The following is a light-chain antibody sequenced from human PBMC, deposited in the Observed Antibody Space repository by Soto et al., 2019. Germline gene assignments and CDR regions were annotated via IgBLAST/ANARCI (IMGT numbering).Light chain of an antibody. CDR1: QSISSW. V-gene: IGKV1-5*01. Sequence: DIQMTQSPSTLSASVGDRVTITCRARQSISSWLAWYQQKPGKAPKLLIYDASSLESGGPSRFSDRGSGTEFTLTISSLQPDDFATYYCQHYNGFSSFGQGTKVEIK. J-gene: IGKJ1*01. CDR2: DAS. CDR3: QHYNGFSS.